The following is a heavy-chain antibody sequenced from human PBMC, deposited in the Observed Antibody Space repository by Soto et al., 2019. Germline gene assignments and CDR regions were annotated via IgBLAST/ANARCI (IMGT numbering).Heavy chain of an antibody. V-gene: IGHV3-30-3*01. D-gene: IGHD3-10*01. CDR1: GFTFSSYA. Sequence: QVQLVESGGGVVQPGRSLRLSCAASGFTFSSYAMHWVRQAPGKGLEWVAVISYDGSNKYYADSVKGRFTISRDNSKNTLYLQMNSLRAEDTAVYYCARDKKWFGELFEGMDVWGQGTTVTVSS. CDR2: ISYDGSNK. CDR3: ARDKKWFGELFEGMDV. J-gene: IGHJ6*02.